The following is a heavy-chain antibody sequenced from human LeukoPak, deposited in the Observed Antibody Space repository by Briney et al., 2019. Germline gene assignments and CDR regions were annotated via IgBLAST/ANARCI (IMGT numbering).Heavy chain of an antibody. Sequence: SETLSLTCAVSGGSISSSNWWSWVRQPPGKGLEWIGEIYHSGSTNYNPSLKSRVTISVDKSKNQFSLKLSSVTAADTAVYYCASAPDTVNPHYYYYYGMDVWGQGTTVTVSS. D-gene: IGHD1-14*01. CDR2: IYHSGST. J-gene: IGHJ6*02. V-gene: IGHV4-4*02. CDR3: ASAPDTVNPHYYYYYGMDV. CDR1: GGSISSSNW.